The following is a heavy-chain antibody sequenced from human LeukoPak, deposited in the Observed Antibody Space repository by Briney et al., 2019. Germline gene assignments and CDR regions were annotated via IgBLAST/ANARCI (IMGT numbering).Heavy chain of an antibody. V-gene: IGHV1-69*04. D-gene: IGHD3-22*01. Sequence: SVTVSCKASGGTFSSYAISWVRQAPGQGLEWMGRIIPILGIANYAQKFQGRVTITADKSTSTAYMELSSLRSEDTAVYYCARPQIPYDSSGSALYGMDVWGQGTTVTVSS. CDR1: GGTFSSYA. J-gene: IGHJ6*02. CDR3: ARPQIPYDSSGSALYGMDV. CDR2: IIPILGIA.